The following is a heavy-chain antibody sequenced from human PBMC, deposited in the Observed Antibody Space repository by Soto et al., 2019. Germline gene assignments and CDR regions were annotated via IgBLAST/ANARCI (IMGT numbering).Heavy chain of an antibody. CDR2: IYSGGST. V-gene: IGHV3-53*04. CDR1: GFTVSSNY. D-gene: IGHD3-22*01. CDR3: ATSYDSSGYYPPGYYYYYYGMDV. J-gene: IGHJ6*02. Sequence: EVQLVESGGGLVQPGGSLRLSCAASGFTVSSNYMSWVRQAPGKGLEWVSVIYSGGSTYYADSVKGRFTISRHNSKNTLYLQMNSLRAEDTAVYYCATSYDSSGYYPPGYYYYYYGMDVWGQGTTVTVSS.